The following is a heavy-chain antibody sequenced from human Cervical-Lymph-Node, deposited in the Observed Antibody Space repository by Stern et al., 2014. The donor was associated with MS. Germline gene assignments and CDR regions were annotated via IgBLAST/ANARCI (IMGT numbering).Heavy chain of an antibody. D-gene: IGHD2-15*01. J-gene: IGHJ4*02. Sequence: VQLVQSGGGLVKPGGSLRLSCAASGFTFSRYSMHWVRQAPGKGLEWVSSISSTATYIYYSDSVRGRFTISRDNAKTALFLQMNSLRVEDTAVYYCAKYCSDSICNGFDHWGQGALVTVSS. V-gene: IGHV3-21*01. CDR3: AKYCSDSICNGFDH. CDR1: GFTFSRYS. CDR2: ISSTATYI.